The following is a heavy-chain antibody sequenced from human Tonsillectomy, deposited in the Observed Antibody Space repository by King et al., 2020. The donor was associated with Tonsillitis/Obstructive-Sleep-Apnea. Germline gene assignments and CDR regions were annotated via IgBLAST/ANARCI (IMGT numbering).Heavy chain of an antibody. CDR3: AHRQSGYNRGWDEGYFDY. CDR1: GFSLTTSAVG. D-gene: IGHD6-19*01. V-gene: IGHV2-5*02. Sequence: TLKESGPTLVKPTQTLTLTCTFSGFSLTTSAVGVGWIRQPPGKALEWLAFSYWDDDNRYSPSLKSRLTVTKDTSKNEVVLTMTNMDPVDTATYYCAHRQSGYNRGWDEGYFDYWGQGTPVIVSS. CDR2: SYWDDDN. J-gene: IGHJ4*02.